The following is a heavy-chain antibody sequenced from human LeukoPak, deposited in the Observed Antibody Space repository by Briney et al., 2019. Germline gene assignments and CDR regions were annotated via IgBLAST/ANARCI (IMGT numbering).Heavy chain of an antibody. D-gene: IGHD6-19*01. Sequence: KPSETLSLTCSASGASTSSRYWSWIRQFPGGTLEWIGHIYNAKNTKYNPPLTSRVTISVDTSRNQFSLSLTSLTAADTAIYYCAQTTGWPGFDFWGPGALVTVSS. J-gene: IGHJ4*02. CDR3: AQTTGWPGFDF. CDR1: GASTSSRY. CDR2: IYNAKNT. V-gene: IGHV4-59*08.